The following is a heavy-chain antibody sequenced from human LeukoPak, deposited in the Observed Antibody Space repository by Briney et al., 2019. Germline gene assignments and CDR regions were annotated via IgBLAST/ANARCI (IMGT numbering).Heavy chain of an antibody. CDR1: GFTFSSYG. J-gene: IGHJ4*02. V-gene: IGHV3-30*02. CDR2: IRYDGSNK. CDR3: AKGSGYSSSWYFVY. Sequence: GGSLRLSCAASGFTFSSYGMHWVRQAPGKGLEWVAFIRYDGSNKYYADSVKGRFTISRDNSKNTLYLQMNSLRAEDTAVYYCAKGSGYSSSWYFVYWGQGTLVTVSS. D-gene: IGHD6-13*01.